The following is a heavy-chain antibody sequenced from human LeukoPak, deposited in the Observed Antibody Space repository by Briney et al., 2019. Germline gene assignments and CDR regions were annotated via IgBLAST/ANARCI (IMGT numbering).Heavy chain of an antibody. J-gene: IGHJ4*02. V-gene: IGHV3-21*01. CDR1: GFTFSSYS. D-gene: IGHD1-26*01. Sequence: GALRLSCAASGFTFSSYSMLWVRQAPGKGLEWVSSISSSSSYIYYADSVKGRFTISRDNAKNSLYLQMNSLRAEDTAVYYCASAYSGSLEYWGQGTLVTVSS. CDR2: ISSSSSYI. CDR3: ASAYSGSLEY.